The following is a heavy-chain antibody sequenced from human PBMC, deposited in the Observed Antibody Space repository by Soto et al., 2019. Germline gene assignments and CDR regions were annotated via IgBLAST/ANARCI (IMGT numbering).Heavy chain of an antibody. V-gene: IGHV3-23*01. CDR1: GFTFSSYA. J-gene: IGHJ4*02. CDR2: ISGSGGST. CDR3: AKVGSSWPHRSYFDY. Sequence: GGSLRLSCAASGFTFSSYAMSWVRQAPGKGLEWVSAISGSGGSTYYADSVKGRFTISRDNSKNTLYLQMNSLRAEDTAVYYCAKVGSSWPHRSYFDYWGQGTLVTVSS. D-gene: IGHD6-13*01.